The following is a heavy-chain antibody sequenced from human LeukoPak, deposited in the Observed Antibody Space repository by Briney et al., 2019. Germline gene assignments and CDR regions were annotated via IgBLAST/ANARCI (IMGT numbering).Heavy chain of an antibody. CDR3: ARQIVVVPADLNYYYYYMDV. J-gene: IGHJ6*03. V-gene: IGHV5-51*01. D-gene: IGHD2-2*01. CDR2: IYPGDSDT. CDR1: GYSFTSYW. Sequence: GESLKISCKGSGYSFTSYWIGWVRQMPGKGLEWMGIIYPGDSDTRYSPSFQGQVTISADKSISTAYLQWSSLKASDTAVHYCARQIVVVPADLNYYYYYMDVWGKGTTVTVSS.